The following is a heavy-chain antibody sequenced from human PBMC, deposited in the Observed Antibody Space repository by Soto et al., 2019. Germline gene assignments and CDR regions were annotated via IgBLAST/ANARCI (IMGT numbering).Heavy chain of an antibody. D-gene: IGHD3-10*01. CDR2: IIPIFVTA. J-gene: IGHJ4*02. CDR3: ARDRGQYFDY. V-gene: IGHV1-69*13. Sequence: SVKVSCKASGGTFSSYASSWERQAPGQGLEWMGGIIPIFVTANYAQKFQGRVTITADESTSTAYMELSSLRSEDTAVYYCARDRGQYFDYWGQGTLVPASS. CDR1: GGTFSSYA.